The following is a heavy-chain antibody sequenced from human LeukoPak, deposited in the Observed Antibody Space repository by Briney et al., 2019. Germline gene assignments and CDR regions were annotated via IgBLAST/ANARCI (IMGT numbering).Heavy chain of an antibody. V-gene: IGHV4-39*07. D-gene: IGHD2-15*01. CDR1: GGSISSSSYH. CDR3: ARSTGLYCSGGSCNDAFDI. CDR2: IYYSGSA. J-gene: IGHJ3*02. Sequence: SETLSLTCSVSGGSISSSSYHWGWIRQSPGKGLEWIGSIYYSGSAYYNPSLKSRVTISVDTSKNQFSLKLSSVTAADTAVYYCARSTGLYCSGGSCNDAFDIWGQGTMVTVSS.